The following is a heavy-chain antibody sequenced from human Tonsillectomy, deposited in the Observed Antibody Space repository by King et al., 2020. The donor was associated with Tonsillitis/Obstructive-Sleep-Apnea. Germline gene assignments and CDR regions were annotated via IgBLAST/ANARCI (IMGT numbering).Heavy chain of an antibody. J-gene: IGHJ4*02. V-gene: IGHV7-4-1*02. CDR1: GYTFTSYA. CDR2: INTNTGNP. Sequence: HVQLVESGSELKKPGASVKVSCKASGYTFTSYAMNWVRQAPGQGLEWMGWINTNTGNPTYAQGFTGRFVFSLDTSVSTAYLQISSLKAEDTAVYYCARDLSLRGYSYGPPDYWGQGTLVTVSS. CDR3: ARDLSLRGYSYGPPDY. D-gene: IGHD5-18*01.